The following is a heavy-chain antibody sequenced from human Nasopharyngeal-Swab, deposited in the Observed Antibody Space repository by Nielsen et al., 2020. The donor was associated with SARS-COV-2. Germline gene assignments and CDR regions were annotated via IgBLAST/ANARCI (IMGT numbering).Heavy chain of an antibody. D-gene: IGHD3-10*01. J-gene: IGHJ1*01. V-gene: IGHV4-59*01. CDR3: ARDGELSYPFWGYFQH. CDR2: IYYSGST. Sequence: WIRQPPGKGLEWIGYIYYSGSTNYNPSLKSRVTISVDTSKNQFSLKLSSVTAADTAVYYCARDGELSYPFWGYFQHWGQGTLVTVS.